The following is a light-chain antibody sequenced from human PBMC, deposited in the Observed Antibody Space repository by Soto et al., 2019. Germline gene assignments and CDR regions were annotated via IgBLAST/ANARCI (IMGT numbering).Light chain of an antibody. J-gene: IGLJ1*01. Sequence: QSALTQPASVSGSPGQSITISCTGSTSDVGAYNYVSWYKHHPGQAPQLMIYEVTKRPSGVSNRFSGSKSGNTASLTISGLQAEDEADYYCSSYTFTSTLYVFGTGTKVTVL. CDR2: EVT. CDR1: TSDVGAYNY. CDR3: SSYTFTSTLYV. V-gene: IGLV2-14*01.